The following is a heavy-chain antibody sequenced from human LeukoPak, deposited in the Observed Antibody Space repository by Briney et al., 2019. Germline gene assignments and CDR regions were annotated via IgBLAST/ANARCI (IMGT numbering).Heavy chain of an antibody. Sequence: PSETLSLTCAVYGGSFSGYYWSWIRQPPGKGLERIGEINHSGSTNYNPSLKSRVTISVDTSKNQFSLKLSSVTAADTAVYYCAGQIHYDFWSGNHDYWGQGTLVTVSS. CDR1: GGSFSGYY. V-gene: IGHV4-34*01. CDR2: INHSGST. J-gene: IGHJ4*02. CDR3: AGQIHYDFWSGNHDY. D-gene: IGHD3-3*01.